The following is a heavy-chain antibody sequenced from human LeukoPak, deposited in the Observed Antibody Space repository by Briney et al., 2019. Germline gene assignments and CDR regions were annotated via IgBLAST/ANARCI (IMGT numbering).Heavy chain of an antibody. J-gene: IGHJ6*02. V-gene: IGHV3-48*03. CDR1: GFPFGNYV. CDR3: ARGGYPYGMDV. Sequence: GSLRLSCEASGFPFGNYVMNWVRQAPGRGLEWVSYTSSSGSAIYYADSVKGRFTISRDNAKTSMYLQMNSLRAEDTAVYYCARGGYPYGMDVWGPGTTVTVSS. D-gene: IGHD3-16*02. CDR2: TSSSGSAI.